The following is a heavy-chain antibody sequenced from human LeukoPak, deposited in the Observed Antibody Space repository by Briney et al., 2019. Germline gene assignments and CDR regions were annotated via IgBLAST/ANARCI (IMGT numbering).Heavy chain of an antibody. CDR2: IWYDGSNK. J-gene: IGHJ4*02. CDR3: ARGKRGLPPANFDY. V-gene: IGHV3-33*01. Sequence: GGSLRLSCAASGFTFSSYGMHWVHQAPGKGLEWVAVIWYDGSNKYYADSVKGRFTISRDNSKNTLYLQMNSLRAEDTAVYYCARGKRGLPPANFDYWGQGTLVTVSS. CDR1: GFTFSSYG. D-gene: IGHD2-8*01.